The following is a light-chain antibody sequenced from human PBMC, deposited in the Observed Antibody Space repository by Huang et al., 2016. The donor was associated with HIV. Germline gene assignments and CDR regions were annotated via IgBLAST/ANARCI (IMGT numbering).Light chain of an antibody. V-gene: IGKV3-20*01. J-gene: IGKJ3*01. Sequence: EIVLTQSPGTLSLSPGDSVTLSCRASQSVYSSYLAWYRQKPGQAPRLLIYGASSRASGIPDRFSGRGSGTDFTLTISRLEPEDFAVYYCQQYGSSQFTFGPGTKVDIK. CDR3: QQYGSSQFT. CDR2: GAS. CDR1: QSVYSSY.